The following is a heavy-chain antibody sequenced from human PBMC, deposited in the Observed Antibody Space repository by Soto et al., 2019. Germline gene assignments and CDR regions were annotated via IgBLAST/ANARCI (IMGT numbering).Heavy chain of an antibody. CDR3: ARKRHDYSNLRWFDP. Sequence: SETLSLTCAVYGGSFSGYYWSWIRQPQGKGLEWIGEINHSGSTNYNPSLKSRVTISVDTSKNQFSLKLSSVTAADTAVYYCARKRHDYSNLRWFDPWGQGTLVTVSS. D-gene: IGHD4-4*01. CDR2: INHSGST. CDR1: GGSFSGYY. V-gene: IGHV4-34*01. J-gene: IGHJ5*02.